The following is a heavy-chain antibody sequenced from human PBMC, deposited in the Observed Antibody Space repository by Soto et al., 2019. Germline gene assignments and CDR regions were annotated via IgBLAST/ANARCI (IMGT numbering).Heavy chain of an antibody. Sequence: SETLSLTCTVSGRSISRGGYYWSWIRQHPGKGLEWSGYIYYSGSTYYNPSLKSRVTISVDTSKNQFSLKLSSVTAADTAVSYCARSQTTVTSYDYWGQGTLVTVSS. CDR1: GRSISRGGYY. CDR3: ARSQTTVTSYDY. V-gene: IGHV4-31*03. CDR2: IYYSGST. D-gene: IGHD4-17*01. J-gene: IGHJ4*02.